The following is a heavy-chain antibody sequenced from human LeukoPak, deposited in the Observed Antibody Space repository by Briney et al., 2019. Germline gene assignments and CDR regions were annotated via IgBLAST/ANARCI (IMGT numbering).Heavy chain of an antibody. J-gene: IGHJ4*02. V-gene: IGHV4-39*06. CDR3: ATTPWVAARYFDY. D-gene: IGHD6-6*01. Sequence: PSETLSLTCTVSGGSISSSSYYWGWIRQPPGKGLEWIGSIYYSGSTYYNPSLKSRVTISVDTSKNQFPLKLSSVTAADTAVYYCATTPWVAARYFDYWGQGTLVTVSS. CDR1: GGSISSSSYY. CDR2: IYYSGST.